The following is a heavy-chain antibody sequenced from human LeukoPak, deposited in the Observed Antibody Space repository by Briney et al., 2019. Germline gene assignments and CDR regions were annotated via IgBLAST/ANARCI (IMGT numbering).Heavy chain of an antibody. D-gene: IGHD5-24*01. V-gene: IGHV1-8*01. CDR1: GYTFTSYD. CDR3: AIIPVEMATIRNFDY. J-gene: IGHJ4*02. CDR2: MNPNSGNT. Sequence: GASVKVSCKAPGYTFTSYDINWVRQATGQGLEWMGWMNPNSGNTGYAQKFQGRVTMTRNTSISTAYMELSSLRSEDTAVYYCAIIPVEMATIRNFDYWGQGTLVTVSS.